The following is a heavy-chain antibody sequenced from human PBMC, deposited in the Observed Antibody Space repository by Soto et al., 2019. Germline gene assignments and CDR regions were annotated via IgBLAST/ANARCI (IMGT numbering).Heavy chain of an antibody. D-gene: IGHD3-22*01. CDR3: ARVFRYYDSSGYPPPLSPTAFDI. CDR2: INPSGGST. Sequence: ASVKVSCKASGYTFTSYYMHWVRQAPGQGLEWMGIINPSGGSTSYAQKFQGRVTMTRDTSTSTVYMELSSLRSEDTAVYYCARVFRYYDSSGYPPPLSPTAFDIWGQGTMVTVSS. CDR1: GYTFTSYY. V-gene: IGHV1-46*01. J-gene: IGHJ3*02.